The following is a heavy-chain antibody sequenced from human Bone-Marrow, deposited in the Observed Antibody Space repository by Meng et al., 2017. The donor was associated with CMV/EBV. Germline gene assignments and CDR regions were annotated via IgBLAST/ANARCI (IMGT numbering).Heavy chain of an antibody. CDR3: ARGRLGGAARPRFVDY. CDR1: GGTFGSNA. Sequence: SVKVSCKASGGTFGSNALSWVRQAPGQGLEWMGGIIPILGIANYAQKFQGRVTITADKSTSTAYMEPSSLRSEDTAVYYCARGRLGGAARPRFVDYWGQGTLVTVSS. V-gene: IGHV1-69*10. D-gene: IGHD6-6*01. CDR2: IIPILGIA. J-gene: IGHJ4*02.